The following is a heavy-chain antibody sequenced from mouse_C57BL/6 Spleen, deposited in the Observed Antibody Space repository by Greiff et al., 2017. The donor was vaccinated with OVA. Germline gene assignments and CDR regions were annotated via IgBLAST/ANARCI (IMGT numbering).Heavy chain of an antibody. CDR1: GYTFTDYY. CDR2: IYPGSGNT. V-gene: IGHV1-76*01. Sequence: VQLQESGAELVRPGASVKLSCKASGYTFTDYYINWVKQRPGQGLEWIARIYPGSGNTYYNEKFKGKATLTAEKSSSTAYMQLSSLTSEDSAVYFCAKSPRFAYWGQGTLVTVSA. CDR3: AKSPRFAY. J-gene: IGHJ3*01.